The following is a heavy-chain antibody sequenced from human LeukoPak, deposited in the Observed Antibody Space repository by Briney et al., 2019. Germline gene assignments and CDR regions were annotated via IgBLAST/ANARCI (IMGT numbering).Heavy chain of an antibody. V-gene: IGHV3-9*01. CDR2: ISWNSGSI. Sequence: GGSLRLSCAASGFTFSSYAMHWVRHAPGKGLEWVSGISWNSGSIGYADSVKGRFTISRDNAKNSLYLQMNSLRAEDTALYYCAKAYTTPHAFDIWGQGTMVTVSS. D-gene: IGHD3-16*01. CDR3: AKAYTTPHAFDI. J-gene: IGHJ3*02. CDR1: GFTFSSYA.